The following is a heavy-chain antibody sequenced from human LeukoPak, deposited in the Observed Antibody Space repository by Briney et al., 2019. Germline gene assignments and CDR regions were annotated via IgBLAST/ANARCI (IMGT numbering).Heavy chain of an antibody. CDR2: IYSGGST. V-gene: IGHV3-66*01. CDR1: GFTVSSHY. Sequence: PGGSLRLSCAASGFTVSSHYVSWVRQAPGRGLEWVSGIYSGGSTYYADSVKGRYTISRDNAKTTLSLQMTCLRAEATAVYYWAGVELMGKYYFDYWGQGTLVTVSS. D-gene: IGHD2-8*01. CDR3: AGVELMGKYYFDY. J-gene: IGHJ4*02.